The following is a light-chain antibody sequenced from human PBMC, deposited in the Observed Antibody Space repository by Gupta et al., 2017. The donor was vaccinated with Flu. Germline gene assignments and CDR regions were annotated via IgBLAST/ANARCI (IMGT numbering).Light chain of an antibody. CDR1: SSNIGGYNF. J-gene: IGLJ3*02. CDR3: TSYSSSSTL. CDR2: EVN. Sequence: RAITISCTGTSSNIGGYNFVSWYQHRPGEAPKLLIYEVNNRPSGVSDRFSGSKSANTASLTISGLQAEDEADYYCTSYSSSSTLFGGGTQLSVL. V-gene: IGLV2-14*01.